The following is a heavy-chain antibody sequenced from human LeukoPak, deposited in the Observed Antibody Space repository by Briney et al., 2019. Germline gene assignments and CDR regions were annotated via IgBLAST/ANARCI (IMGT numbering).Heavy chain of an antibody. CDR2: ISSSSSYI. D-gene: IGHD2-15*01. J-gene: IGHJ4*02. CDR1: GFTFSSYS. V-gene: IGHV3-21*04. CDR3: AKESAGFCSGGSCYPFDY. Sequence: PGGSLRLSCAASGFTFSSYSMNWVRQAPGKGLEWVSSISSSSSYIYYADSVKGRFTISRDNSKNTLYLQMNSLRPEDTAVYYCAKESAGFCSGGSCYPFDYWGQGTLVTVSS.